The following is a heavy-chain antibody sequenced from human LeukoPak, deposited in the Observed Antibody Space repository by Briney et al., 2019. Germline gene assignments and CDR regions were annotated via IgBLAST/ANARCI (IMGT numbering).Heavy chain of an antibody. CDR3: ARTRSGFAFDI. CDR1: GITFSSSS. J-gene: IGHJ3*02. CDR2: ISGSGAGT. D-gene: IGHD3-22*01. V-gene: IGHV3-23*01. Sequence: GGSLRLSCAASGITFSSSSMSWVRQAPGKGLEWVSAISGSGAGTYYADSVKGRFSISRENSKNTLYLQMTSLRAEDTAVYYCARTRSGFAFDIWGQGTMVTVSS.